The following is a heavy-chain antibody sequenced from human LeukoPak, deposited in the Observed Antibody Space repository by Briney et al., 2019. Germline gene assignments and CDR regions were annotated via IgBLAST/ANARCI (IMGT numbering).Heavy chain of an antibody. CDR3: ARDRAWNYFDY. V-gene: IGHV3-30*03. CDR2: ISNDGSRK. D-gene: IGHD3-3*01. Sequence: GGSLRLSCAPSGFTFSRHGMHWVRQAPGKGLEWVAIISNDGSRKYYGHSVEGRFTISRDNSKNTLYLQMDSLRAADTAVYYCARDRAWNYFDYWGQGTLVTVSS. CDR1: GFTFSRHG. J-gene: IGHJ4*02.